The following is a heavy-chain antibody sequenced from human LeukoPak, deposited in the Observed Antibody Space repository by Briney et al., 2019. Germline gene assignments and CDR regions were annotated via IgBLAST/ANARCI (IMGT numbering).Heavy chain of an antibody. Sequence: SVKVSCKASGGTFSSYAISWVRQAPGQGPEWMGRIIPIFGTANYAQKFQGRVTITTDESTSTAYMELSSLRSEDTAVYYCASHWQWEKYYFDYWGQGTLVTVSS. V-gene: IGHV1-69*05. CDR3: ASHWQWEKYYFDY. CDR2: IIPIFGTA. J-gene: IGHJ4*02. CDR1: GGTFSSYA. D-gene: IGHD1-26*01.